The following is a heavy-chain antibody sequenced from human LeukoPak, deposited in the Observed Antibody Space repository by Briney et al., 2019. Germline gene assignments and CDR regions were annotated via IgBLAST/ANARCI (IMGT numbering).Heavy chain of an antibody. Sequence: PSETLSLTCTVSGGSIRSSSYYWGWIRQPPGKGLECIGSIYYSGSTYYNPSLKSRVTISIDTSKNQFSLKMNSVTAADTAVYYCARALYYDYVWRNAFDIWGQRTMVTVSS. CDR2: IYYSGST. D-gene: IGHD3-16*01. CDR1: GGSIRSSSYY. J-gene: IGHJ3*02. CDR3: ARALYYDYVWRNAFDI. V-gene: IGHV4-39*07.